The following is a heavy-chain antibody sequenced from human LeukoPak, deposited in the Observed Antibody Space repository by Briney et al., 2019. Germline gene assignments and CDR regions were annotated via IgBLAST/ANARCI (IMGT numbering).Heavy chain of an antibody. Sequence: GGSLRLFCAASGFTFNNYAMSWVRQAPGKGLEWVSSISANGGSTYYADSVKGRFTISRDNSKDMFYLQMNSLRVEDTAVYFCVKGRYSSSQYIGDFWGQGTLVTVSS. CDR3: VKGRYSSSQYIGDF. CDR1: GFTFNNYA. V-gene: IGHV3-23*01. CDR2: ISANGGST. D-gene: IGHD6-6*01. J-gene: IGHJ4*02.